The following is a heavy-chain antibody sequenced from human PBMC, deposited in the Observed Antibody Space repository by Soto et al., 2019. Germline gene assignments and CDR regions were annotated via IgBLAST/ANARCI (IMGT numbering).Heavy chain of an antibody. CDR2: IYYSGST. Sequence: SETLSLTCTVSGGSISSGDYYWSWIRQPPGKGLEWIGYIYYSGSTYYNPSLKSRVTISVDTSKNQFSLKLSSVTAADTAVYYCARARRGSWFDPWGQGTLVTVSS. D-gene: IGHD1-26*01. CDR1: GGSISSGDYY. CDR3: ARARRGSWFDP. V-gene: IGHV4-30-4*01. J-gene: IGHJ5*02.